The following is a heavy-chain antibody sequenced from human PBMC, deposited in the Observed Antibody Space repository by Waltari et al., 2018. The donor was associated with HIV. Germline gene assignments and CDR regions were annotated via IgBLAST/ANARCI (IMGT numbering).Heavy chain of an antibody. Sequence: QLQESGPRLVKPPETLSLTCTFSGGSISSNFYYSVTSPTSYWAWLRQTPGLGLEWIGSVQSGGIAHYNPSLDNRVIISLYMAMNQYSLNVTSVTAADTALYYGARRHFLCNSGYFVPRFFSYENVEVWGQGTMVTVS. J-gene: IGHJ6*02. D-gene: IGHD3-22*01. CDR2: VQSGGIA. CDR3: ARRHFLCNSGYFVPRFFSYENVEV. CDR1: GGSISSNFYYSVTSPTSY. V-gene: IGHV4-39*01.